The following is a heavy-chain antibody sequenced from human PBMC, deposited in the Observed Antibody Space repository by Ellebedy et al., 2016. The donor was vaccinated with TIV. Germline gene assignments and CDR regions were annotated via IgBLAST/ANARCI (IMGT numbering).Heavy chain of an antibody. CDR1: GFSFSDYY. CDR3: ARGQAVAGSHFDY. CDR2: IISSGSDT. V-gene: IGHV3-11*06. Sequence: PGGSLRLSCAASGFSFSDYYMSWIRQVPGTGLEWLSSIISSGSDTNYADSVKGRFTISRDNAKNSLYLEMNSLKVEDTAVYYCARGQAVAGSHFDYWGQGTLVTVSS. J-gene: IGHJ4*02. D-gene: IGHD6-19*01.